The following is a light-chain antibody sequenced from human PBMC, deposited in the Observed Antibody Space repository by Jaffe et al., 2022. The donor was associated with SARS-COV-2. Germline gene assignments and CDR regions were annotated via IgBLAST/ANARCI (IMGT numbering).Light chain of an antibody. CDR2: AAS. V-gene: IGKV1-39*01. CDR3: QQSYSNPPT. Sequence: DIQMTQSPSSLSASVGDRVTITCRASQTISVFLNWFQQKPGTAPKLLIYAASTLQSGVPSRFSGGGSGTDFTLTISSLQPDDFATYFCQQSYSNPPTCGQGTKVEVK. J-gene: IGKJ1*01. CDR1: QTISVF.